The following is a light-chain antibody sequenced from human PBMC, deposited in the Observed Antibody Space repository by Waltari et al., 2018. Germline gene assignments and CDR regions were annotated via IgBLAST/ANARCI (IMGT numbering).Light chain of an antibody. CDR2: EAS. V-gene: IGKV2D-29*01. Sequence: EIVMTQTPLSLSVTPGQPASISCRSRQSLLHLDGKNYLYWYLQKPGQPPQLLIHEASNRFSGVPDRLSGSGSGTDFTLKISRVEAEDVGVYYCMQSTQLPLAFGQGTKVEIK. J-gene: IGKJ1*01. CDR1: QSLLHLDGKNY. CDR3: MQSTQLPLA.